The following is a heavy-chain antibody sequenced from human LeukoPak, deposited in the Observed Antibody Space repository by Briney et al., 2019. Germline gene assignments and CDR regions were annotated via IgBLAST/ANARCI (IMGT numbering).Heavy chain of an antibody. V-gene: IGHV1-18*01. D-gene: IGHD3-22*01. J-gene: IGHJ3*02. CDR2: ISAYNGNT. Sequence: ASVKVSCKASGGTFSSYAISWVRQAPGQGLEWMGWISAYNGNTNYAQKLQGRVTMTTDTSTSTAYMELRSLRSDDTAVYYCARVFDSSGYYLNAFDIWGQGTMVTVSS. CDR3: ARVFDSSGYYLNAFDI. CDR1: GGTFSSYA.